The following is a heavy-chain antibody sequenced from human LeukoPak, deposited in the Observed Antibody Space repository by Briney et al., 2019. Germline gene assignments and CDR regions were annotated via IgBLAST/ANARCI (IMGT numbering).Heavy chain of an antibody. CDR3: ARGDAFSGDH. CDR1: GFTFSSYW. Sequence: GGSLRLSCAASGFTFSSYWMSWVRQAPGRGLEWVANIHPEGNEKYHVESVKGRFTNSRDNTKNLLFLQMNGLRVEDTAVYYCARGDAFSGDHWGQGTLVTVSS. J-gene: IGHJ4*02. V-gene: IGHV3-7*04. CDR2: IHPEGNEK.